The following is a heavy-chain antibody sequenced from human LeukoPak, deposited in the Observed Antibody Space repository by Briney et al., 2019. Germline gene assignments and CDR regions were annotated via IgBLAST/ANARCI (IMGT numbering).Heavy chain of an antibody. Sequence: SETLSLTCAVYGGSFSGYYWTWIRQTPGKGLEWIGEMNPSGSTNYNPSLKSRVTISVDPSKNQFSLELSSVTAADTAVYYCARGRQDVTMIVVVMTAVSYYLDVWGKGTTVTVS. V-gene: IGHV4-34*01. CDR1: GGSFSGYY. J-gene: IGHJ6*03. D-gene: IGHD3-22*01. CDR2: MNPSGST. CDR3: ARGRQDVTMIVVVMTAVSYYLDV.